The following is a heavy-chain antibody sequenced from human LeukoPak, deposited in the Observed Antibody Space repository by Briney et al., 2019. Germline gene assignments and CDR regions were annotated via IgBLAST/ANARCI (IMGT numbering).Heavy chain of an antibody. D-gene: IGHD3-22*01. V-gene: IGHV3-30*04. CDR3: ARVSGYLGTLDY. Sequence: PGGSLRLSCAASGFTFSSYAMHWVRQAPGKGLEWVAVISYDGSNKYYADSVKGRFTISRGNSKNTLYLQMNSLRAEDTAVYNCARVSGYLGTLDYWGEGTLVTVSS. J-gene: IGHJ4*02. CDR1: GFTFSSYA. CDR2: ISYDGSNK.